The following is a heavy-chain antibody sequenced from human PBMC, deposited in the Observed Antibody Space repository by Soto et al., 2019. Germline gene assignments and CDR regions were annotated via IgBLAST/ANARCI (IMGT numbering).Heavy chain of an antibody. CDR3: ARSYRDSYEH. CDR1: GGSISNNY. D-gene: IGHD4-17*01. CDR2: IYSNGRT. Sequence: SETLSLTCNVSGGSISNNYWTWIRQPAGKGLEWIGRIYSNGRTNFNPSLKSRISMSIDTSKSQFSLKLTSVTAADTAVYYCARSYRDSYEHWGQGTLVTVSS. V-gene: IGHV4-4*07. J-gene: IGHJ1*01.